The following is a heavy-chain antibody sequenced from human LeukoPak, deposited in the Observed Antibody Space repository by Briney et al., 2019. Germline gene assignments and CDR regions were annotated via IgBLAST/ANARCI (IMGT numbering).Heavy chain of an antibody. CDR2: INHSGST. V-gene: IGHV4-39*07. D-gene: IGHD2-2*01. Sequence: PSETLSLTCTVSGGSISSSSYYWGWIRQPPGKGLEWIGEINHSGSTNYNPSLKSRVTISVDTSKNQFSLKLSSVTAADTAVYYCARGRGDEYQLLRPFRYYGMDVWGQGTTVTVSS. CDR1: GGSISSSSYY. J-gene: IGHJ6*02. CDR3: ARGRGDEYQLLRPFRYYGMDV.